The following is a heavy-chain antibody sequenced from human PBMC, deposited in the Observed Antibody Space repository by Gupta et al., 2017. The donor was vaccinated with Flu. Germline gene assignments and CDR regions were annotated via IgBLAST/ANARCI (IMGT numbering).Heavy chain of an antibody. Sequence: QVHLQQSGPGMVRPKQTLSLACVVSAAGLSSGSAAWSWIRQSPSRGLEWLVRTYFRSKWFIDYAPSMKGRMFIMQDTSQNEVSLLLNSVTSDDTAVNYCARAIHGLCFELWGPGSPVTVSP. CDR2: TYFRSKWFI. D-gene: IGHD4-17*01. J-gene: IGHJ4*02. CDR1: AAGLSSGSAA. V-gene: IGHV6-1*01. CDR3: ARAIHGLCFEL.